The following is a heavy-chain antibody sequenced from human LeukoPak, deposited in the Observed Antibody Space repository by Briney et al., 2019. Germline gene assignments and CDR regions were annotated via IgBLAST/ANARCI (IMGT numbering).Heavy chain of an antibody. CDR1: GFTFSSYW. D-gene: IGHD6-19*01. CDR2: IDGDGSST. Sequence: PGGSLRLSCAASGFTFSSYWMQWVRQAPGKGLVWVSRIDGDGSSTNYADSVKGRFTISRDNANNTLYLQMNSLRAEDTAVYYCVRDPSSGWSRDPFDYWGQGTLVTVSS. J-gene: IGHJ4*02. CDR3: VRDPSSGWSRDPFDY. V-gene: IGHV3-74*01.